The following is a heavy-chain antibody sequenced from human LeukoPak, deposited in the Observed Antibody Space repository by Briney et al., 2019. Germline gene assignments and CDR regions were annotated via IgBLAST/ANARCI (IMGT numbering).Heavy chain of an antibody. CDR2: IYYSGST. V-gene: IGHV4-31*11. D-gene: IGHD1-26*01. CDR3: ARGHYSPTGGIDY. J-gene: IGHJ4*02. CDR1: GGSISSGGYY. Sequence: KPSETLSLTCAVSGGSISSGGYYWSWIRQHPGKGLEWIGYIYYSGSTYYNPSLKSRVTISVDTSKNQFSLKLSSVTAADTAVYYCARGHYSPTGGIDYWGQGTLVTVSS.